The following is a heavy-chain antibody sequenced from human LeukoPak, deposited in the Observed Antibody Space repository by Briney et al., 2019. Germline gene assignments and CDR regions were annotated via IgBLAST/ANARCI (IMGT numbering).Heavy chain of an antibody. CDR1: GFTFSSYA. CDR2: ISYDGSNK. J-gene: IGHJ5*02. Sequence: GRSLRLSCAASGFTFSSYAMHWVRQAPGKGLEWVAVISYDGSNKYYADSVKGRFTISRDNSKSTLYLQMNSLRAEDTAVYYCARHYGPWGQGTLVTVSS. V-gene: IGHV3-30-3*01. CDR3: ARHYGP. D-gene: IGHD3-16*01.